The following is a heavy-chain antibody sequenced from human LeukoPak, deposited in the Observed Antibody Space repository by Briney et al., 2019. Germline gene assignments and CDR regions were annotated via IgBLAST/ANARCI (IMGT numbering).Heavy chain of an antibody. CDR2: IYNSGST. CDR1: GYSISSGFF. Sequence: PSETLSLTCTVSGYSISSGFFWGWIRQPPGKGLEWIGSIYNSGSTNYNPSLKSRVTISVDTSKNQFSLKLSSVTAADTAVYYCARRARITMVRGNWVPRYYYYYMDVWGKGTTVTISS. V-gene: IGHV4-38-2*02. J-gene: IGHJ6*03. CDR3: ARRARITMVRGNWVPRYYYYYMDV. D-gene: IGHD3-10*01.